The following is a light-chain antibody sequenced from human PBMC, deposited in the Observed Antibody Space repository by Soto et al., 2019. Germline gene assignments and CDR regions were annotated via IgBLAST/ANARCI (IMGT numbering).Light chain of an antibody. CDR2: SNS. CDR1: YSNVGSNT. V-gene: IGLV1-44*01. CDR3: SSSDDSLNGYV. Sequence: QSVLTQPPSASGTPGQRVVMSCSGSYSNVGSNTVNWYQQLPGTAPQLVIYSNSHRPSGVPDRFSGSKSDTSASLAISGLQSEDEADYFCSSSDDSLNGYVFGTGTKVTVL. J-gene: IGLJ1*01.